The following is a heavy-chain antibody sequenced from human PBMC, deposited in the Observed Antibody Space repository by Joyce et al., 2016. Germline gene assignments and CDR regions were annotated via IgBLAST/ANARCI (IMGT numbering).Heavy chain of an antibody. D-gene: IGHD4-11*01. CDR1: GFTFGSYS. CDR2: ISSSGITM. J-gene: IGHJ4*02. V-gene: IGHV3-48*04. CDR3: GRHDYSNTDY. Sequence: EVQLVESGGGLAQPGGSLRLSCASSGFTFGSYSMNWLRQAPGKGLEWVSHISSSGITMYYADSGRGRFIISRYDAKKSVYLQMNDLRVDDTAVYYCGRHDYSNTDYFGQGTLVTVSS.